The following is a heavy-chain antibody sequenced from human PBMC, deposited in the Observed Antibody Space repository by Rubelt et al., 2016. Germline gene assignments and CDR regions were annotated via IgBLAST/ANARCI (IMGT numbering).Heavy chain of an antibody. V-gene: IGHV3-33*01. D-gene: IGHD2-2*01. J-gene: IGHJ6*03. CDR3: ARDRGIVVVPAAMEGDYYYYYMDV. CDR2: IWYDGSNK. Sequence: SYGMHWVRQAPGKGLEWVAVIWYDGSNKYYADSVKGRFTISRDNSKNTLYLQMNSLRAEDTAVYYCARDRGIVVVPAAMEGDYYYYYMDVGGKGTTVTVSS. CDR1: SYG.